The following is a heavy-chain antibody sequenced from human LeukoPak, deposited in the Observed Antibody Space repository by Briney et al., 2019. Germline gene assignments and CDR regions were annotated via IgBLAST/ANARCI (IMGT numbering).Heavy chain of an antibody. Sequence: GGSLRLSCAASGFTFSSYAMHWVRQAPGKGLEYVSAISSNGGSTYYANSVKGRFTIPRDNSKNTLYLQMGSLTAEDMAVYYCARTLNFDWSYFDYWGQGTLVTVSS. CDR3: ARTLNFDWSYFDY. D-gene: IGHD3-9*01. J-gene: IGHJ4*02. CDR2: ISSNGGST. CDR1: GFTFSSYA. V-gene: IGHV3-64*01.